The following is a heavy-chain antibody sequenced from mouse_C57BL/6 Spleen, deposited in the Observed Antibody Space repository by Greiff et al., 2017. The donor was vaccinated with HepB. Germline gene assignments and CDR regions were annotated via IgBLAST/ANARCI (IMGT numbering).Heavy chain of an antibody. CDR1: GYAFSSYW. Sequence: VQLQQSGAELVKPGASVKISCKASGYAFSSYWMNWVKQRPGKGLEWIGQIYPGDGDTNYNGKFKGKATLTADKSSSTAYMQLSSLTSEDSAVYFCARGGREYYYAMDYWGQRTSVTVSS. J-gene: IGHJ4*01. CDR3: ARGGREYYYAMDY. V-gene: IGHV1-80*01. CDR2: IYPGDGDT.